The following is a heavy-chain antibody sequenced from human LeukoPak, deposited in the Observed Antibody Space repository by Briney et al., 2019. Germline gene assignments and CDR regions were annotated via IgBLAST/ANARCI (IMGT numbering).Heavy chain of an antibody. D-gene: IGHD4-17*01. CDR2: ISSSSSYI. CDR3: ARDLVSYGDATCYYYGMDV. V-gene: IGHV3-21*01. Sequence: GGSLRLSCAASGFTFRSYSMNWVRHAPRKGLEWVSSISSSSSYIYYADSVKGRFTISGDNAKNSLYLQMNSLRAEDTAVYYCARDLVSYGDATCYYYGMDVGGQGTTVTVSS. CDR1: GFTFRSYS. J-gene: IGHJ6*02.